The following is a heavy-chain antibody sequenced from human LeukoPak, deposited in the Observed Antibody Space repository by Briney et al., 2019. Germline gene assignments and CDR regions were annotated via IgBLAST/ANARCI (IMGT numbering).Heavy chain of an antibody. J-gene: IGHJ2*01. CDR2: IYYSGST. CDR3: ARVPGGGGYYPGYWYFDL. D-gene: IGHD3-3*01. Sequence: SETLSLTCTVSGGSISSHYWSWIRQPPGKGLEWIGYIYYSGSTNYNPSLKSRVTISVDTSKNQFSLKLSSVTAADTAVYYCARVPGGGGYYPGYWYFDLWGRGTLSLSPQ. V-gene: IGHV4-59*11. CDR1: GGSISSHY.